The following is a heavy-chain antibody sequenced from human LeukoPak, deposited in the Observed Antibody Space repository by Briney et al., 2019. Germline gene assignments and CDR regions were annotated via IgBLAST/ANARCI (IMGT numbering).Heavy chain of an antibody. J-gene: IGHJ4*02. CDR1: GGSISSYY. D-gene: IGHD3-22*01. CDR2: IYYSGST. Sequence: SETLSLTCTVSGGSISSYYWSWIRQPPGKGLEWIGYIYYSGSTNYNPSLKRRVTTSVDTSKNQFSLKLSSVTAADTAVYYCARTFNYYDSSGYYGWGQGTLVTVSS. CDR3: ARTFNYYDSSGYYG. V-gene: IGHV4-59*01.